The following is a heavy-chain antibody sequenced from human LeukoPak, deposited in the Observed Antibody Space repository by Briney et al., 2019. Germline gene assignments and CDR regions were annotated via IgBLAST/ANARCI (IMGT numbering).Heavy chain of an antibody. CDR2: IKQDGSEK. J-gene: IGHJ3*02. V-gene: IGHV3-7*01. CDR1: GFTFSSYW. D-gene: IGHD3-22*01. Sequence: PGGSLRLSCAASGFTFSSYWMGWVRQAPGKGLEWVANIKQDGSEKYYADSVKGRFTISRDNAKNSLYLQMNSLRAEDTAVYYCARDSRYYDSRRDNAFDIWGQGTMVTVSS. CDR3: ARDSRYYDSRRDNAFDI.